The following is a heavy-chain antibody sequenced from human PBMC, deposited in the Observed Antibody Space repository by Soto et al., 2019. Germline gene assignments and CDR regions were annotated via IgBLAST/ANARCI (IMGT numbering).Heavy chain of an antibody. V-gene: IGHV3-7*01. CDR3: ARDPTASYGDSLLFDY. D-gene: IGHD4-17*01. J-gene: IGHJ4*02. Sequence: EVQLVESGGGLVQPGGSLRLSCAASGFNFRRYWMSWVRQAPGKGLEWVANIKEDGSEQYYVDSVKGRFTIFRGNAKNSLSLQMNSLRAEDTAIYYCARDPTASYGDSLLFDYWGQGTLVIVSS. CDR1: GFNFRRYW. CDR2: IKEDGSEQ.